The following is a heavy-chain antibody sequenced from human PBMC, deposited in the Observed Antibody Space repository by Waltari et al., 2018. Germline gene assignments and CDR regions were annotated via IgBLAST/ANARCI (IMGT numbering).Heavy chain of an antibody. CDR3: AGGTIGSGSYYDGGMDV. CDR2: INYSGDS. Sequence: QVQLQQWGAGLLKPSETLSLTCDVYGGSFNTYSWAWIRQPPEKGLEWIGEINYSGDSNYTPSLKRRVTISVDTSKNRFSLKLNSVTAADTAVYYCAGGTIGSGSYYDGGMDVWGQGTTVTVSS. D-gene: IGHD1-26*01. J-gene: IGHJ6*02. V-gene: IGHV4-34*01. CDR1: GGSFNTYS.